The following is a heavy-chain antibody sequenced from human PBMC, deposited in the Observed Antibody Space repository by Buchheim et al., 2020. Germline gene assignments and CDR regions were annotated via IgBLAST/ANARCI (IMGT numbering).Heavy chain of an antibody. CDR1: GFTFSNHW. J-gene: IGHJ6*02. CDR2: INSDGSST. Sequence: EVQLVESGGGLVQPGGSLRLSCAASGFTFSNHWMHWVRQAPGKGLVWVSRINSDGSSTSYADSVKGRFTISRDNAKNTLYLQMNSLRAEDTAVYYCARVTDIVVVVAATPYGMDVWGQGTT. D-gene: IGHD2-15*01. CDR3: ARVTDIVVVVAATPYGMDV. V-gene: IGHV3-74*01.